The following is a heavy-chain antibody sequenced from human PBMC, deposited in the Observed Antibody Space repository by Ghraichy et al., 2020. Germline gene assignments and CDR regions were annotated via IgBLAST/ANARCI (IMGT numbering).Heavy chain of an antibody. V-gene: IGHV4-34*01. CDR3: ARRSSSWYRGGGSYFDY. Sequence: SETLSLTCAVYGGSFSGYYWSWIRQPPGKGLEWIGEINHSGSTNYNPSLKSRVTISVDTSKNQFSLKLSSVTAADTAVYYCARRSSSWYRGGGSYFDYWGQGTLVTVSS. CDR1: GGSFSGYY. J-gene: IGHJ4*02. D-gene: IGHD6-13*01. CDR2: INHSGST.